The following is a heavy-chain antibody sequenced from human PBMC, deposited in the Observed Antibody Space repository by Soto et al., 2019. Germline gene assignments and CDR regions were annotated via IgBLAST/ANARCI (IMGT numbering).Heavy chain of an antibody. V-gene: IGHV2-26*01. J-gene: IGHJ6*02. Sequence: SGPTLVNPTDTLTLTCTVSGFSLTTGKMVVSWIRQPPGKALEWLAHIFSDNERSYSTSLQGRLTISKDTSGSQVVLSMTNVGPVDTATYYCARMNVDSYQFYYAMDVWGQGTTVTVSS. CDR3: ARMNVDSYQFYYAMDV. CDR2: IFSDNER. CDR1: GFSLTTGKMV. D-gene: IGHD4-17*01.